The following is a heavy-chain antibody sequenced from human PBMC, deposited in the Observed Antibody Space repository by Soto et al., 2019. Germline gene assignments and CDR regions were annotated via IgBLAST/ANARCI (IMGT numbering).Heavy chain of an antibody. CDR2: IKPDGSEG. CDR1: GFSFSSYW. CDR3: ARGDYHDSSGPFSDAFDT. Sequence: SLRLSCAASGFSFSSYWMSWVRQAPGKGLEWVANIKPDGSEGYYVDSVKGRFTLSRDNTKNSLYLQMNSLRADDTAVYYCARGDYHDSSGPFSDAFDTWGQGTMVTVSS. D-gene: IGHD3-22*01. J-gene: IGHJ3*02. V-gene: IGHV3-7*04.